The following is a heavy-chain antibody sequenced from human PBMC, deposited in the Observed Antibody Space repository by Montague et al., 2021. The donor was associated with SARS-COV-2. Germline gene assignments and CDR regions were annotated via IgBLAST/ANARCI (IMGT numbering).Heavy chain of an antibody. CDR2: IYYSGST. CDR3: ARHSFNTLFGVVIIPAYFDY. Sequence: SETLSLTCTVSGGSISSYYWSWIRQPPGKGLEWIGYIYYSGSTNXXPSLKSRVTISVDTSKNQFSLKLSSVTAADTAVYYCARHSFNTLFGVVIIPAYFDYWGQGTLVTVSS. CDR1: GGSISSYY. V-gene: IGHV4-59*08. J-gene: IGHJ4*02. D-gene: IGHD3-3*01.